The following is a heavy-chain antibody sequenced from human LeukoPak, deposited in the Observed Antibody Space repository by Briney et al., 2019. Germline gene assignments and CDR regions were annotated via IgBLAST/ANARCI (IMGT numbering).Heavy chain of an antibody. V-gene: IGHV1-2*02. D-gene: IGHD3-10*01. CDR2: INPNSGGT. CDR1: GYTFTGYY. Sequence: ASVKVSCKASGYTFTGYYMHWVRQAPGQGLERMGWINPNSGGTNYAQKFQGRVTMTRDTSISTAYMELSRLRSDDTAVYYCARDSHRFGEFDYYYGMDVWGQGTTVTVSS. CDR3: ARDSHRFGEFDYYYGMDV. J-gene: IGHJ6*02.